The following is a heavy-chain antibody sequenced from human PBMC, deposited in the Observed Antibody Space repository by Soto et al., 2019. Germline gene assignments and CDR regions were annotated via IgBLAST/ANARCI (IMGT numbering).Heavy chain of an antibody. J-gene: IGHJ4*02. CDR2: ISSSSSTI. Sequence: EVQLEESGGGLVQPGGSLRLSCAASGFTFSSYSMNWVRQAPGKGLEWVSYISSSSSTIYYADTVKGRFTISRDNAKNSLYLQRNSLRDEDTAVYYCARDRFNWTGEVYFDYWGQGPLVTVSS. V-gene: IGHV3-48*02. CDR3: ARDRFNWTGEVYFDY. D-gene: IGHD1-20*01. CDR1: GFTFSSYS.